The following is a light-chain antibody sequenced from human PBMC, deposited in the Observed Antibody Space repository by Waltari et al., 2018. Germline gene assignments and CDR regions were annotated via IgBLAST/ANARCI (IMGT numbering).Light chain of an antibody. CDR1: QTVISSY. V-gene: IGKV3-20*01. J-gene: IGKJ2*01. CDR3: QQYGSSPRYT. Sequence: EIVLTQSPGTLSLSPGERVTLSCRASQTVISSYLAWYQQKPGQAPRLLIYETSSRATGIPDRFSGSRSGTDFTLTISRLEPEDSAVYYWQQYGSSPRYTFGQGTKLEIK. CDR2: ETS.